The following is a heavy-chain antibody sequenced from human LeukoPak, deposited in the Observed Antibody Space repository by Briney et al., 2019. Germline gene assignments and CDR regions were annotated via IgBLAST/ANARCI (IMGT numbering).Heavy chain of an antibody. D-gene: IGHD6-13*01. CDR3: ARGGYSSSWSPPPMDV. J-gene: IGHJ6*04. Sequence: SQTLSLTCTVSGGSISSGGYYWSWIRQPPGKGLEWIGYIYHSGSTYYNPSLKSRVTISVDRSKNQFSLKLSSVTAADTAVYYCARGGYSSSWSPPPMDVWGKGTTVTVSS. CDR1: GGSISSGGYY. CDR2: IYHSGST. V-gene: IGHV4-30-2*01.